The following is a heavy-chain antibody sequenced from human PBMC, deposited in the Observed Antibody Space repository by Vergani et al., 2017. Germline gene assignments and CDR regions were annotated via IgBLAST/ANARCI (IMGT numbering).Heavy chain of an antibody. V-gene: IGHV3-11*06. J-gene: IGHJ4*02. CDR3: ARSSRYSSSWYGY. Sequence: QVQLVESGGGLVKPGGSLRLSCAASGFTFSDYYMSWIRQAPGKGLEWVSYISSSSSYTNYADSVKGRFTISRDNAKNSLYLQMNSRRAEDTAVYYCARSSRYSSSWYGYWGQGTLVTVSS. D-gene: IGHD6-13*01. CDR1: GFTFSDYY. CDR2: ISSSSSYT.